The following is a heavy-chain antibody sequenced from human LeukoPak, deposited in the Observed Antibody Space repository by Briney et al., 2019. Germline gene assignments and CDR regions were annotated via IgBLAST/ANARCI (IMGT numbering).Heavy chain of an antibody. CDR1: GFTFSSYG. CDR2: IWYDGSNK. CDR3: TTEGSSSRIFDY. V-gene: IGHV3-33*01. D-gene: IGHD6-6*01. Sequence: PGRSLRLSCAASGFTFSSYGMHWVRQAPGKGLEWVAVIWYDGSNKYYADSVKGRFTISRDNSKNTLYLQMNSLRAEDTAVYYCTTEGSSSRIFDYWGRGTLVTVSS. J-gene: IGHJ4*02.